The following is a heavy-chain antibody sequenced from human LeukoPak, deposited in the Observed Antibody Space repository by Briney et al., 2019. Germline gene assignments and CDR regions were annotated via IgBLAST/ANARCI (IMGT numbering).Heavy chain of an antibody. J-gene: IGHJ4*02. V-gene: IGHV3-7*03. Sequence: PGGSLGLSCAASGFIFSNYWMQWVRQAPGKGLEWVANIRQDGSETYYVDSVKGRFTISRDNAKNSLYLQMNSLRAEDTAVYYCAKKLISGIFDYWGQGTLVTVSS. CDR3: AKKLISGIFDY. CDR1: GFIFSNYW. CDR2: IRQDGSET. D-gene: IGHD2-21*01.